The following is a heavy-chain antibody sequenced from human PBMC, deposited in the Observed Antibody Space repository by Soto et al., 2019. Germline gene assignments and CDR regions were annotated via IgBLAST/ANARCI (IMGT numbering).Heavy chain of an antibody. CDR2: IIPIFGTA. Sequence: SVNVSWEAPGGSFSGYAFRWVRQVPGQGLEWMGGIIPIFGTANYAQKFQGRVTITADKSTSTAYMELSSLRSEDTAVDYCARDVTIYGVVTYGMDVWGQGPTVTVSS. J-gene: IGHJ6*02. V-gene: IGHV1-69*06. CDR3: ARDVTIYGVVTYGMDV. CDR1: GGSFSGYA. D-gene: IGHD3-3*01.